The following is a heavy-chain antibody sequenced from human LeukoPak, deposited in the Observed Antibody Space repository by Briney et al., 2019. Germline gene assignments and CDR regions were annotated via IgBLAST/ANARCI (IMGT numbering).Heavy chain of an antibody. Sequence: GGSLRLSCAASGFTVSSNYMSWVRQAPGKGLEWVSVIYSGGSTYYADSVKGRFTISRDNSKNTLYLQMNSLRAEDTAVYYCAGPAGNSGGGHAYYYYGMDVWGQGTTVTVSS. D-gene: IGHD4-23*01. CDR2: IYSGGST. J-gene: IGHJ6*02. V-gene: IGHV3-53*01. CDR3: AGPAGNSGGGHAYYYYGMDV. CDR1: GFTVSSNY.